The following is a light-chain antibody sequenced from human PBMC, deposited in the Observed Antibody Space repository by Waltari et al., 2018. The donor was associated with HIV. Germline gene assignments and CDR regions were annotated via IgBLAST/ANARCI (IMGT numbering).Light chain of an antibody. Sequence: EIVMTQSPATLSVSQGARATLSCRASQSVSINLAWYQQKPGQAPRLLIYGASTRATGIPARFSGSGSGTEFTLTISSLQSEDFAVYYCQQYNNWPRTFGGGTKVEIK. V-gene: IGKV3-15*01. CDR3: QQYNNWPRT. J-gene: IGKJ4*01. CDR1: QSVSIN. CDR2: GAS.